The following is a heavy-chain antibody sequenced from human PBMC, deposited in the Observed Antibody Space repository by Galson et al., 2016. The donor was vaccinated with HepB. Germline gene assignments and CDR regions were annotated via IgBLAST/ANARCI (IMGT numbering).Heavy chain of an antibody. CDR2: IIPMFGTR. V-gene: IGHV1-69*13. D-gene: IGHD1-20*01. J-gene: IGHJ4*02. CDR3: ARDSRITGTRFDLDY. CDR1: GGNFNNYA. Sequence: SVKVSCKASGGNFNNYAISWVRQAPGQGLEWMGGIIPMFGTRSYARKFQGRVTITADESTTTAYMELSSLRSEDTAVYYCARDSRITGTRFDLDYWGQGTLVTVSS.